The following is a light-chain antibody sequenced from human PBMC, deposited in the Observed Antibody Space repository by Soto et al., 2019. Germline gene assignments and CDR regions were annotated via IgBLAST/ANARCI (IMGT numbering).Light chain of an antibody. CDR2: DVS. J-gene: IGLJ2*01. CDR3: SSYTSSSTPHVV. V-gene: IGLV2-14*01. CDR1: SSDVGGYNY. Sequence: QSALTQPASVSGSPGQSITISCTGTSSDVGGYNYVSWYQQHPGKAPKLMIYDVSNRPSGVSNRFSGSKSGNTASLPISGLQAADEADYYCSSYTSSSTPHVVFGGGTKLTVL.